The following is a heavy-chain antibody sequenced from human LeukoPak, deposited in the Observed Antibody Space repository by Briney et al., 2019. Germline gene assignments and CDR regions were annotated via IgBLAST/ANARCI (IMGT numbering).Heavy chain of an antibody. CDR2: IYTSGTT. D-gene: IGHD6-6*01. CDR1: GGSISSDSYY. V-gene: IGHV4-61*02. J-gene: IGHJ6*03. CDR3: ARWSGSVTARNYYYYMDV. Sequence: SETLSLTCTVSGGSISSDSYYWSWIRQPAGKGLEWIGRIYTSGTTDYNPSLRTRVTISVDASRNQFSLNLSSVTAADTAVYYCARWSGSVTARNYYYYMDVWGEGTTVTVSS.